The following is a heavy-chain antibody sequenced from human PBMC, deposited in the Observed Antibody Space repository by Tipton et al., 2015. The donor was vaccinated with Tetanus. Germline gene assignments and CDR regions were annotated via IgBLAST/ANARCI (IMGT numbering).Heavy chain of an antibody. J-gene: IGHJ6*02. Sequence: SLRLSCAASGFTFRSYGMHWVRQAPGTGPEWVALIWNDGTTKYYGDSVKGRFSISRDNSKNTLYLQMNSLRVEDTALYYCARDDDPIGNGLDVWGQGTTVTVSS. CDR3: ARDDDPIGNGLDV. CDR2: IWNDGTTK. V-gene: IGHV3-33*01. D-gene: IGHD3-16*01. CDR1: GFTFRSYG.